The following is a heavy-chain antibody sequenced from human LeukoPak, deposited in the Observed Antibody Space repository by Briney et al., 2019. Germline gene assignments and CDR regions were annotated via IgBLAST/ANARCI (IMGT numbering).Heavy chain of an antibody. J-gene: IGHJ6*02. CDR1: GYTFTGYY. CDR3: ARVAQSVYYHYGMDV. V-gene: IGHV1-2*02. Sequence: GASVKVSCKASGYTFTGYYMHWVRQAPGQGLEWMGWINPNSGGTNYAQKFQGRVTMTRDTSISTAYMELSRLRSDDTAVYYCARVAQSVYYHYGMDVWGQGTTVTVSS. CDR2: INPNSGGT.